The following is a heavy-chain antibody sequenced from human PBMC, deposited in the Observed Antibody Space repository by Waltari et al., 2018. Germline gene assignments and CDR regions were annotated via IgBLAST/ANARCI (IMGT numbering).Heavy chain of an antibody. J-gene: IGHJ4*02. CDR1: GYTLTELS. D-gene: IGHD2-8*02. V-gene: IGHV1-24*01. CDR2: FDPEDGET. CDR3: ARLGYCTGGVCSPFDY. Sequence: QVQLVQSGAEVKKPGASVKVSCKVSGYTLTELSMHWVRQAPGKGLEWMGGFDPEDGETIYAQKFQGRDTMTEDTSTDTAYMELSSLRSEDTAVYYCARLGYCTGGVCSPFDYWGQGTLVTVSS.